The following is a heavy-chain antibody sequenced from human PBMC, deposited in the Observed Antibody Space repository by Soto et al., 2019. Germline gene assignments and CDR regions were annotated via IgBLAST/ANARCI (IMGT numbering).Heavy chain of an antibody. Sequence: QVQLVESGGGVVQPGKSLRLSCAASGFTFSTYGMHWVRQAPGKGLEWVAFIWYGGINKYYADSMKGRFTISRDNSKNTLYLQMNSLRAEDTAVYYCAGGLGTYYVDYWGQGTLVTVSS. V-gene: IGHV3-33*01. CDR1: GFTFSTYG. CDR2: IWYGGINK. D-gene: IGHD3-16*01. CDR3: AGGLGTYYVDY. J-gene: IGHJ4*02.